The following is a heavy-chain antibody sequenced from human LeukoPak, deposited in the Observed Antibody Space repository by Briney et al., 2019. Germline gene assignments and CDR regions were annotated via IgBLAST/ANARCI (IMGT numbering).Heavy chain of an antibody. V-gene: IGHV4-59*01. CDR2: IYNSGST. CDR1: GGSISSYY. Sequence: LETLSLTCTVSGGSISSYYWSWIRQPPGKGLEWIGYIYNSGSTNYNPSLKSRVTISVDTSKNQFSLQLSPVTAADTAVYYCARSSDQHDYGDYNDAFDIWGQGTMVTVSS. CDR3: ARSSDQHDYGDYNDAFDI. J-gene: IGHJ3*02. D-gene: IGHD4-17*01.